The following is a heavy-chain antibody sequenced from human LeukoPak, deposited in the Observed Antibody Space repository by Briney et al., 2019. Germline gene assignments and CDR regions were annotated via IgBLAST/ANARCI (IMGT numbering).Heavy chain of an antibody. V-gene: IGHV4-59*08. Sequence: SETLSLTCTVSGGSISSYYWSWIRQPPGKGLEWIGYIYYSGSTNYNPSLKSRVTISVDTSKNQFSLKLSSVTAADTAVYYCARLRDGFNAFDIWGQGTMVTVSS. J-gene: IGHJ3*02. CDR3: ARLRDGFNAFDI. CDR2: IYYSGST. CDR1: GGSISSYY. D-gene: IGHD5-24*01.